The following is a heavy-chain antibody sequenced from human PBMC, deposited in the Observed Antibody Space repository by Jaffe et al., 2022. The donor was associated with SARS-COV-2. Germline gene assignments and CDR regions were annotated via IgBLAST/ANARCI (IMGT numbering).Heavy chain of an antibody. D-gene: IGHD3-3*01. CDR2: INPSGGST. V-gene: IGHV1-46*01. Sequence: QVQLVQSGAEVKKPGASVKVSCKASGYTFTSYYMHWVRQAPGQGLEWMGIINPSGGSTSYAQKFQGRVTMTRDTSTSTVYMELSSLRSEDTAVYYCAREGFFGVVIKSYYYYYGMDVWGQGTTVTVSS. J-gene: IGHJ6*02. CDR3: AREGFFGVVIKSYYYYYGMDV. CDR1: GYTFTSYY.